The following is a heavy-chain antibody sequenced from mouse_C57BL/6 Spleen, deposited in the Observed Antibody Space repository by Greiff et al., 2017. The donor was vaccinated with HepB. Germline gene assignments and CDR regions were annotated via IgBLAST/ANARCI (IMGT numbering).Heavy chain of an antibody. CDR3: ARDGTTVVEGAMDY. J-gene: IGHJ4*01. CDR1: GYTFTSYW. Sequence: QVQLQQSGAELVKPGASVKLSCKASGYTFTSYWMHWVKQRPGQGLEWIGMIHPNSGSTNYNEKFKSKATLTVDKSSSTAYMQLSSLTSEDSAVYYCARDGTTVVEGAMDYWGQGTSVTVSS. D-gene: IGHD1-1*01. V-gene: IGHV1-64*01. CDR2: IHPNSGST.